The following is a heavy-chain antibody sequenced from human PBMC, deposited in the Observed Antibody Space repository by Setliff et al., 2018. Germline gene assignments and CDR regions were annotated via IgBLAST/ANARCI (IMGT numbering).Heavy chain of an antibody. J-gene: IGHJ4*02. D-gene: IGHD1-1*01. CDR2: INPSGGST. CDR3: ARTGTRDDYFDY. Sequence: GASVKVSCKASGYTFTSYYMHWVRQAPGQGLEWMGIINPSGGSTSYAQKFQGRVTMTRDTSTSTVYMELSSLRPEDTAVYYCARTGTRDDYFDYWGQGTLVTVSS. CDR1: GYTFTSYY. V-gene: IGHV1-46*01.